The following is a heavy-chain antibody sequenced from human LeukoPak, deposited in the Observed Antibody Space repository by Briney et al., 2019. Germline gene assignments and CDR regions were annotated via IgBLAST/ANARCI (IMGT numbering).Heavy chain of an antibody. J-gene: IGHJ4*02. V-gene: IGHV3-23*01. CDR2: ISGSGGST. Sequence: GGSLRLSCAASGFTFSSYAMSWVRQAPGKGLEWVSAISGSGGSTYYADSVKGRFTISRDNSKNTLYLQMNSLRAEDTAVYYCAKAGITIFGAVTDGDYFDYWGQGTLVTVSS. CDR3: AKAGITIFGAVTDGDYFDY. CDR1: GFTFSSYA. D-gene: IGHD3-3*01.